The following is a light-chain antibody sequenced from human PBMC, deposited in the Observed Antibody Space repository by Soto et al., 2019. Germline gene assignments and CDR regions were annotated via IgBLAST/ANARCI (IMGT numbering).Light chain of an antibody. CDR1: SSDVGGYNY. CDR2: DVS. Sequence: QSVLTQPASVSGSPGQSITVSCTGTSSDVGGYNYVSWYQQHPGKAPKVMIYDVSKRPSGVSNRFSGSKSGNTASLTISGLQAEDEADYYCTSYTSSSTLPYVFGTGTKLTVL. V-gene: IGLV2-14*01. J-gene: IGLJ1*01. CDR3: TSYTSSSTLPYV.